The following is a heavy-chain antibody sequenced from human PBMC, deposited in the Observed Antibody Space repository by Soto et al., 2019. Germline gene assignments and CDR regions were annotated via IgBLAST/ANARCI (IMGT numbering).Heavy chain of an antibody. V-gene: IGHV4-30-4*01. D-gene: IGHD7-27*01. Sequence: QVRLQESGPGLVKPSQTLSLTCTVFGGSLTSGDYYWSWIRQPPGRGLEWIGYIYSRGSAYYNPSLKSRLTISVDTSKNQFSLKLTSVTAADTVVYYCAMGIGSLSPLGFDYWGQGALVTVSS. CDR3: AMGIGSLSPLGFDY. CDR2: IYSRGSA. CDR1: GGSLTSGDYY. J-gene: IGHJ4*02.